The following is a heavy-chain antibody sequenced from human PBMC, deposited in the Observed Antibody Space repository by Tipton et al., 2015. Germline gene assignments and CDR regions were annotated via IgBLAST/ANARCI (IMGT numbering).Heavy chain of an antibody. J-gene: IGHJ5*02. D-gene: IGHD4-23*01. CDR1: AYSISTDYY. CDR3: ARARGRHGGLFDP. Sequence: TLSLTCAVSAYSISTDYYWVWFRQPPGKGLEWIGTISHSGSTYYNPSLKSRVTISADTSRNQFSLKMSSVTASDTAVYYCARARGRHGGLFDPWGQGILVTVSS. V-gene: IGHV4-38-2*01. CDR2: ISHSGST.